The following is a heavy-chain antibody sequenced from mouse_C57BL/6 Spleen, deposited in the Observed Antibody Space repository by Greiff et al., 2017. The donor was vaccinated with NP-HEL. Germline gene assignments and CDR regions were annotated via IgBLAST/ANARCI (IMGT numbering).Heavy chain of an antibody. CDR3: ARRGLTTVVAHYAMDY. J-gene: IGHJ4*01. V-gene: IGHV1-54*01. Sequence: QVQLKESGAELVRPGTSVKVSCKASGYAFTNYLIEWVKQRPGQGLEWIGVINPGSGGTNYNEKFKVKATLTADKSSSTAYMQLSSLTSEDSAVYFCARRGLTTVVAHYAMDYWGQGTSVTVSS. CDR2: INPGSGGT. CDR1: GYAFTNYL. D-gene: IGHD1-1*01.